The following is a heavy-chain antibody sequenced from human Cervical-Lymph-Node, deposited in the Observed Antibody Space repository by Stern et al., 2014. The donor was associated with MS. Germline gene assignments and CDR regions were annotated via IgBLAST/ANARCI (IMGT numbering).Heavy chain of an antibody. Sequence: QVQLVESGPGLVKPSQTLSLTCTVSGGSISSGGYYWSWIRKHPGKGLEWIGDIYYSGSTYYNPSLKSRVTISVDTSKNQFSLKLSSVTAADTAVYYCARVSYDFWSGYYVFDYWGQGTLVTVSS. CDR2: IYYSGST. D-gene: IGHD3-3*01. J-gene: IGHJ4*02. CDR1: GGSISSGGYY. CDR3: ARVSYDFWSGYYVFDY. V-gene: IGHV4-31*03.